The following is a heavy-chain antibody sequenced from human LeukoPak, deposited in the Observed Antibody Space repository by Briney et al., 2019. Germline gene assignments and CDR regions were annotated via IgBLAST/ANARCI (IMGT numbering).Heavy chain of an antibody. J-gene: IGHJ5*02. Sequence: WASVKVSCKASGYTFSSNDINWVRQATGQGLEWMGWMNPHSGNTGYAQKFQGRVTMTRNTSISTAYMELSSLRSEDTAVYYCARGGGPGIAVAVAITNWFDPWGQGTLVTVSS. V-gene: IGHV1-8*01. CDR2: MNPHSGNT. CDR1: GYTFSSND. CDR3: ARGGGPGIAVAVAITNWFDP. D-gene: IGHD6-19*01.